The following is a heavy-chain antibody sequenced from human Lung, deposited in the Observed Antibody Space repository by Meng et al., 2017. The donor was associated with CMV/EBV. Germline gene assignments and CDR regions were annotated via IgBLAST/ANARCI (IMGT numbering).Heavy chain of an antibody. CDR3: AKDIVVVPAPYYYYYGMDV. Sequence: GESXKISCAASGFTFSSYGMHWVRQAPGKGLEWVAVIWYDGSNKYYADSVKGRFTISRDNSKNTLYLQMNSLRAEDTAVYYCAKDIVVVPAPYYYYYGMDVWGQGTTVTVSS. V-gene: IGHV3-33*06. CDR2: IWYDGSNK. D-gene: IGHD2-2*01. J-gene: IGHJ6*02. CDR1: GFTFSSYG.